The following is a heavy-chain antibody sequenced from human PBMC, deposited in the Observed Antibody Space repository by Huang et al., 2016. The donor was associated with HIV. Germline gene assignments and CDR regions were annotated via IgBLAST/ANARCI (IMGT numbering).Heavy chain of an antibody. D-gene: IGHD3-3*01. J-gene: IGHJ4*02. V-gene: IGHV3-49*05. CDR3: TRENYDFWSGYYKYYFDY. Sequence: EVQLVESGGGLVKPGRYLRLSCTASGFTFGDYAMSWFRQAPGKGLECVGVIRSKASGGTTEYAACVKGRFTISRDDSKSIAYLQMNSLKIEDTAVYYCTRENYDFWSGYYKYYFDYWGQGTLVTVSS. CDR1: GFTFGDYA. CDR2: IRSKASGGTT.